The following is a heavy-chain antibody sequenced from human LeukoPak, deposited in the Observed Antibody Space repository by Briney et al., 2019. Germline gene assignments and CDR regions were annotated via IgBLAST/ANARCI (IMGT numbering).Heavy chain of an antibody. D-gene: IGHD5-18*01. CDR3: ARVEHGDTAMATHFDY. CDR1: GFTFSSYS. CDR2: ISSSSSYI. V-gene: IGHV3-21*01. Sequence: TGGSLRLSCAASGFTFSSYSMNWVRQAPGKGLEWVSSISSSSSYIYYADSVKGRFTISRDNAKNSLYLQMNSLRAEDTAVYYCARVEHGDTAMATHFDYWGQGTLVTVSS. J-gene: IGHJ4*02.